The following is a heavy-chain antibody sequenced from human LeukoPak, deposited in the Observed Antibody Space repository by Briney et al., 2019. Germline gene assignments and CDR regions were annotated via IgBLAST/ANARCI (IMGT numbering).Heavy chain of an antibody. D-gene: IGHD3-10*01. CDR3: AKDRLWFGVLRPAGAKEYFQH. CDR1: GFTFSSYA. J-gene: IGHJ1*01. Sequence: PGGSLRLSCAASGFTFSSYAMSWVRQAPGKGLEWVSAISGSGGSTYYADSVKGRFTISRDNSKNTLYLQMNSLRAEDTAVYYCAKDRLWFGVLRPAGAKEYFQHWGQGTLVTVSS. CDR2: ISGSGGST. V-gene: IGHV3-23*01.